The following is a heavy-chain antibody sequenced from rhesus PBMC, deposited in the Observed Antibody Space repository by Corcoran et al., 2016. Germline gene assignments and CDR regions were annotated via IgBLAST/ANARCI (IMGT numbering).Heavy chain of an antibody. Sequence: QVTLKESGPALVKPTQTLTLTCTFSGFSLTTSGVGVGWMRQPPGKALEWLSLIYWDDGKRYSTSLKSRLTISKDTSKNQVVLTMTNMDPMDTATYYCARGSGSGWAGFDYWGQGVLVTVSS. D-gene: IGHD6-31*01. CDR2: IYWDDGK. J-gene: IGHJ4*01. V-gene: IGHV2-152*01. CDR1: GFSLTTSGVG. CDR3: ARGSGSGWAGFDY.